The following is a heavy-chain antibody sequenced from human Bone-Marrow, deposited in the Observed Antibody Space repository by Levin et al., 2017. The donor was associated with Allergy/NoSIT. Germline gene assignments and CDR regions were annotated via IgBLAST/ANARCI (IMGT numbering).Heavy chain of an antibody. CDR3: ARWGGLGAVVGSGYYYYALDV. D-gene: IGHD3-10*01. V-gene: IGHV3-73*01. Sequence: GGSLRLSCAASGFDFSDSPIHWVRQASGKGLEWVGRIRTKANNYAAVYAASMKGRFTISRDDSKNMAYLEMNSLRDEDTAVYYCARWGGLGAVVGSGYYYYALDVWGQGTTVTVSS. CDR2: IRTKANNYAA. CDR1: GFDFSDSP. J-gene: IGHJ6*02.